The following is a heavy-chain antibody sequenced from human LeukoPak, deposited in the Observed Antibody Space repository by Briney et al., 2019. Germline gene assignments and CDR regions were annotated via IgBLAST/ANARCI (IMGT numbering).Heavy chain of an antibody. CDR3: ARDLDYYGAGHDY. CDR1: GFTFSTYT. D-gene: IGHD3-10*01. V-gene: IGHV3-21*01. CDR2: ISSSSSSI. J-gene: IGHJ4*02. Sequence: GGSLRLSCAASGFTFSTYTMNWVRQAPGKGLEWVSSISSSSSSIYYADSVKGRFTISRDNAKNSLYLQMNSLRAEDTAVYNCARDLDYYGAGHDYWGQGTLVTVSS.